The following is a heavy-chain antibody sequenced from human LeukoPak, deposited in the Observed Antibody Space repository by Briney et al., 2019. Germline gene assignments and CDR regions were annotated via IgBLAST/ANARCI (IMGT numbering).Heavy chain of an antibody. Sequence: AETLSLTCTVSGCSISSYYWSWIRQPPGKGLEWIGYIYYSGSTNYNPSLKSRVTIAVDTSKNQFSLKLSSVTAADTAVYYCARARKSYYYDSSGYVFDYWGQGTLVTVSS. V-gene: IGHV4-59*01. CDR1: GCSISSYY. J-gene: IGHJ4*02. CDR3: ARARKSYYYDSSGYVFDY. D-gene: IGHD3-22*01. CDR2: IYYSGST.